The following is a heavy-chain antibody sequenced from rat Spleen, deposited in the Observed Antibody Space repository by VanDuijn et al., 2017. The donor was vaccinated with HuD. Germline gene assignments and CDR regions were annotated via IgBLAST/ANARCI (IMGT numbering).Heavy chain of an antibody. V-gene: IGHV3-3*01. D-gene: IGHD1-12*02. CDR3: ARRRYDGTYYLY. CDR2: ISYSGST. CDR1: GYSITSSYR. Sequence: EVQLQESGPGLVKPSQSLSLTCSVTGYSITSSYRWNWIRKFPGNKMEWMGYISYSGSTSYHPSLKSRVSITRDTSKNQFFLQVNSVTTEDTANYYCARRRYDGTYYLYWGQGVMVTVSS. J-gene: IGHJ2*01.